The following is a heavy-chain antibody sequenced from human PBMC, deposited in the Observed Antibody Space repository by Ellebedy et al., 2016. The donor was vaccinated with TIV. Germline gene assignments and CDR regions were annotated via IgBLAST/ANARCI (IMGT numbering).Heavy chain of an antibody. CDR2: INQDGTET. Sequence: GGSLRLXXAASGFTFSVYWMNWVRQAPGKGPEWVANINQDGTETWYMDSVRGRFTISRDNAKNSLYLQMNSLRIEDTAVYYCTKDLLRGIWGGSGRDYWGQGTLVTVSS. J-gene: IGHJ4*02. V-gene: IGHV3-7*03. CDR1: GFTFSVYW. CDR3: TKDLLRGIWGGSGRDY. D-gene: IGHD7-27*01.